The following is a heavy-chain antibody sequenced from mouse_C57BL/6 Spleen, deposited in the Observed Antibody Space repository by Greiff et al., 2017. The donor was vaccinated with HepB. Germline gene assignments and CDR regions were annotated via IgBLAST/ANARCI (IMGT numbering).Heavy chain of an antibody. CDR1: GYTFTSYW. D-gene: IGHD1-1*01. V-gene: IGHV1-64*01. Sequence: QVQLQQPGAELVKPGASVKLSCKASGYTFTSYWMHWVKQRPGQGLEWIGMIHPNSGSTNYNEKFKSKATLTVDKSSSTAYMQLSSLTSEDSAVYYCARSDYGSSWFAYWGQGTLVIVSA. CDR3: ARSDYGSSWFAY. CDR2: IHPNSGST. J-gene: IGHJ3*01.